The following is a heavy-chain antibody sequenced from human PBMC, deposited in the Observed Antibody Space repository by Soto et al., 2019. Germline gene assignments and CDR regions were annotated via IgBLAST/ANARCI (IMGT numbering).Heavy chain of an antibody. CDR3: ARDLEFRDGNISHLDY. J-gene: IGHJ4*02. D-gene: IGHD3-10*01. CDR2: IIPIIGTP. CDR1: GCTFRNHV. Sequence: ASVKVSCKASGCTFRNHVFNRVRQAPGQGLEWMGGIIPIIGTPNYAQKFQGRVTITADASTNKVYLEVSSLRSQDTAVYYCARDLEFRDGNISHLDYWGQGTLVTVPS. V-gene: IGHV1-69*13.